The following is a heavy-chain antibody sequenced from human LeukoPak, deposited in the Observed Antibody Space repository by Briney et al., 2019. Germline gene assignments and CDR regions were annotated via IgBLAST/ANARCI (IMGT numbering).Heavy chain of an antibody. CDR3: ATRYCTNGVCSNTYYYYYGMDV. Sequence: ASVKVSCKASGGTFSSYAISWVRQAPGQGLEWMGGIIPIFDTANYAQKFQGRVTITADESTSTAYMELSSLRSEDTAVYYCATRYCTNGVCSNTYYYYYGMDVWGQGTTVTVSS. V-gene: IGHV1-69*13. CDR1: GGTFSSYA. J-gene: IGHJ6*02. CDR2: IIPIFDTA. D-gene: IGHD2-8*01.